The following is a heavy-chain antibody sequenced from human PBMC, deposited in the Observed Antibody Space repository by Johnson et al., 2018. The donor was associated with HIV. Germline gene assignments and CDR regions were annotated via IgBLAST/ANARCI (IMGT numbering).Heavy chain of an antibody. V-gene: IGHV3-30-3*01. J-gene: IGHJ3*01. Sequence: QVQLVESGGGVVQPGRSLRLSCAASRFTFSSYDMHWVRQAPGKGLEWLAVISDDGNIKYYADSVRGRFTISRDNSKNTLYLQMNSLRTEDTAVYYWARDRDNWESVDAFDLWCPWTMVTVSS. D-gene: IGHD1-1*01. CDR1: RFTFSSYD. CDR2: ISDDGNIK. CDR3: ARDRDNWESVDAFDL.